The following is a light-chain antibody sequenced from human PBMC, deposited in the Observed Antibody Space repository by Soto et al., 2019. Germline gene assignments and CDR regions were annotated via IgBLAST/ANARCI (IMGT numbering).Light chain of an antibody. J-gene: IGKJ4*01. Sequence: EIVLTQSPATLSLSPGERATLSCRASQSVSSYLAWYQQKPGQAPRLLIYDASNSATGIPARFSGSGSVTDFTLTISSLEPDDFAVDYCQQRSDWPSTFGGGTKVQIK. CDR2: DAS. CDR3: QQRSDWPST. V-gene: IGKV3-11*01. CDR1: QSVSSY.